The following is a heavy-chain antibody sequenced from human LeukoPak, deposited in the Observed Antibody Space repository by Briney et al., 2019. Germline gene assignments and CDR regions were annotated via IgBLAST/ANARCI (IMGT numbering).Heavy chain of an antibody. CDR2: FRGGGGST. J-gene: IGHJ6*02. CDR1: GCTFSCDA. Sequence: GVLRLSCAAYGCTFSCDAMRRSREAQGKGQKGSSPFRGGGGSTSYADSVKGRFTISRDNSKNTLYLQMNSLRAEDTAVYYCARYIVVVPAAIRDLPSPYYYYGMDVWGQGTTVTVSS. CDR3: ARYIVVVPAAIRDLPSPYYYYGMDV. D-gene: IGHD2-2*02. V-gene: IGHV3-23*01.